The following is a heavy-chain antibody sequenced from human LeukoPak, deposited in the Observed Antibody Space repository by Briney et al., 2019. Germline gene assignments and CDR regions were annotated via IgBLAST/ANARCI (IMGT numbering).Heavy chain of an antibody. V-gene: IGHV3-9*01. J-gene: IGHJ6*03. CDR2: ISWNSGNI. Sequence: PGRSLRLSCAGSGFTFDDYAMHWVRQTPGKGLEWVSGISWNSGNIAYADFVGGRFTISRDNAKNSLSLQMNSLSDDDTAVDYCAKDAYGGATFFYYMDVWGKGTTVTVSS. D-gene: IGHD2/OR15-2a*01. CDR1: GFTFDDYA. CDR3: AKDAYGGATFFYYMDV.